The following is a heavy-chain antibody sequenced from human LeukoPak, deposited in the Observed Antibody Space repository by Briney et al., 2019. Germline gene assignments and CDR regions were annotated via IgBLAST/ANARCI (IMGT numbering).Heavy chain of an antibody. V-gene: IGHV1-8*01. CDR1: GYTFTSYD. CDR3: ARGRAGRAARRGYWFDP. Sequence: ASVKVSCKASGYTFTSYDINWVRQATGLGLEWMGWMNPNSGNTGYAQKFQGRVTMTRNTSISTAYMELSSLRSEDTAVYYCARGRAGRAARRGYWFDPWGQGTLVTVSS. CDR2: MNPNSGNT. J-gene: IGHJ5*02. D-gene: IGHD6-6*01.